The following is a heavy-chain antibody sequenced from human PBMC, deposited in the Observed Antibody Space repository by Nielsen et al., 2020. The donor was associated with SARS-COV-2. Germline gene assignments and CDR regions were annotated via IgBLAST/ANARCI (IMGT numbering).Heavy chain of an antibody. D-gene: IGHD1-26*01. V-gene: IGHV3-48*04. CDR1: GFTFSSYA. Sequence: GESLKISCAASGFTFSSYAMSWVRQAPGKGLEWVSYISSSGSTIYYADSVKGRFTISRDNAKNSLYLQMNSLRAEDTAVYYCARGGITHAFDIWGQGTMVTVSS. J-gene: IGHJ3*02. CDR3: ARGGITHAFDI. CDR2: ISSSGSTI.